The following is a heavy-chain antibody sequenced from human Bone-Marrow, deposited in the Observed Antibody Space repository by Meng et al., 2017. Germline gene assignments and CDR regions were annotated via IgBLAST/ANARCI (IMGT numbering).Heavy chain of an antibody. CDR1: GYNFPDYY. D-gene: IGHD2-15*01. CDR3: ARDPYYSGGSCYSDDYYYYYGMDV. CDR2: INPNSGGT. V-gene: IGHV1-2*02. J-gene: IGHJ6*02. Sequence: ASVKVSCKPSGYNFPDYYIHWVRQAPGQGLEWMGWINPNSGGTNYAQKFQGRVTMTRDTSISTAYMELSRLRSDDTAVYYCARDPYYSGGSCYSDDYYYYYGMDVWGQGTTVTVSS.